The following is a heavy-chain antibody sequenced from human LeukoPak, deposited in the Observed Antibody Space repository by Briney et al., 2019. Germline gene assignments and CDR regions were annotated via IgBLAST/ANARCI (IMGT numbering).Heavy chain of an antibody. CDR2: IGRRGGNT. Sequence: SGGSLRLSCAASGFTFSSYAMNWVRQAPGKGLKWVSDIGRRGGNTYYGDCVKGRFSISRDNSKNTLYLQMKSLRAEDTAVYYCAKSPGYYYDTSGYYYFDYWGQGSLVTVSS. CDR3: AKSPGYYYDTSGYYYFDY. V-gene: IGHV3-23*01. D-gene: IGHD3-22*01. J-gene: IGHJ4*02. CDR1: GFTFSSYA.